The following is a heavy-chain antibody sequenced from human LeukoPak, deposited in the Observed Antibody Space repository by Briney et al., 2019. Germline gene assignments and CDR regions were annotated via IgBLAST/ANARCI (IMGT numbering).Heavy chain of an antibody. CDR1: GFTVSSNY. J-gene: IGHJ4*02. D-gene: IGHD4-17*01. Sequence: GGSLRLSCAASGFTVSSNYMSWVRQAPGKGLEWVSVIYSGGKTYYADSVKGRFTISRDNSKNTLYLQMNSLRAEDTAVYYCARMTFYGDSCDYWGQGTLVTVPS. CDR2: IYSGGKT. V-gene: IGHV3-53*01. CDR3: ARMTFYGDSCDY.